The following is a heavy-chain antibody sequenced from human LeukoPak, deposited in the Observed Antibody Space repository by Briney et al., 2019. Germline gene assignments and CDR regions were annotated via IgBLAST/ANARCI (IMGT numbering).Heavy chain of an antibody. D-gene: IGHD3-10*01. V-gene: IGHV4-38-2*02. J-gene: IGHJ4*02. CDR1: AYSVSTDYY. CDR2: IYHDGST. CDR3: AREGLITVVRGVNFGY. Sequence: PSETLSLTCTASAYSVSTDYYWGWIRPPPGKGLEWIGNIYHDGSTYYNPSLKSRVTISVDTSKNQFSLKLTSVTAADTVVYYCAREGLITVVRGVNFGYWGQGTLVSVSS.